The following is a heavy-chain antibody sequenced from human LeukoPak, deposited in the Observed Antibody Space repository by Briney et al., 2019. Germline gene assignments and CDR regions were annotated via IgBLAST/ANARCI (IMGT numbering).Heavy chain of an antibody. CDR1: GGSISSSSYY. CDR2: IYYSGST. J-gene: IGHJ5*02. CDR3: ARGSTLSLPNWFDP. Sequence: PSETLSLTCTVSGGSISSSSYYWGWIRQPPGTGLEWIGNIYYSGSTYYNPSLKSRVTISVDTSKNQFSLKLSSVTAADTAVYFCARGSTLSLPNWFDPWGQGTLVTVSS. V-gene: IGHV4-39*01. D-gene: IGHD2/OR15-2a*01.